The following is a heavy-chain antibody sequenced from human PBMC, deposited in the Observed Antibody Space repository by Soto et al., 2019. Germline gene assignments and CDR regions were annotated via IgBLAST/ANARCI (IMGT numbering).Heavy chain of an antibody. CDR1: GFTFSSYS. CDR2: ISSSSSYI. Sequence: GRSLRLSCAASGFTFSSYSMNWVRQAPGKGLEWVSSISSSSSYIYYADSVKGRFAISRDNAKNSLYLQMNSLRAEDTAVYYCARDHIYSSNWHGRFDPWGQGTLVTVSS. D-gene: IGHD6-13*01. V-gene: IGHV3-21*01. J-gene: IGHJ5*02. CDR3: ARDHIYSSNWHGRFDP.